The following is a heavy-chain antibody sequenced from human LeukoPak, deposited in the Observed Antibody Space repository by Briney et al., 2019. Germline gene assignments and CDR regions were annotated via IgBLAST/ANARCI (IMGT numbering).Heavy chain of an antibody. Sequence: SETLSLSCAVLGGSFSGHYWSWIRQPPGKGLEWIGEISHSGSTNYNPSLKSRVTISLDMSKNHFSLKLNSVTAADTAVYYCARPTSWVNYFDPWGQGTLVTVSS. CDR3: ARPTSWVNYFDP. D-gene: IGHD1-7*01. CDR1: GGSFSGHY. CDR2: ISHSGST. V-gene: IGHV4-34*01. J-gene: IGHJ5*02.